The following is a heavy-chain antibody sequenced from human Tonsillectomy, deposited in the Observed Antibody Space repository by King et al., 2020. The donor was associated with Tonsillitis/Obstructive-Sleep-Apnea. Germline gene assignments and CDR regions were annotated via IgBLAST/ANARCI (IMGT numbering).Heavy chain of an antibody. CDR3: ARKGYSSGWYYFDY. J-gene: IGHJ4*02. V-gene: IGHV3-33*01. D-gene: IGHD6-19*01. CDR1: GFTFSCSG. CDR2: IWYDGRNK. Sequence: VQLVESGGGVVQPGRSLRLSCVASGFTFSCSGMHWVRQAPGKGLEWVAVIWYDGRNKYYADSVKGRFTISRDNSKNTLYLQINSLRAEDTAVYYCARKGYSSGWYYFDYWGQGTLVTVSS.